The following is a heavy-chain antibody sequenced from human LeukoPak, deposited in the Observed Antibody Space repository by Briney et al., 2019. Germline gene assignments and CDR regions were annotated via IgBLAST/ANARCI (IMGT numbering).Heavy chain of an antibody. J-gene: IGHJ4*02. CDR3: ANLHYVSSGSNFDY. V-gene: IGHV4-59*11. CDR1: ADSISSRY. D-gene: IGHD3-22*01. CDR2: IHYSGTT. Sequence: PSETLSLTCTVSADSISSRYCSWIRQPPGKGLEWIGYIHYSGTTNYNPSLKSRVTISVDTFKKQFSLKLKSVTAADTAVYYCANLHYVSSGSNFDYWGQGTLVTVSS.